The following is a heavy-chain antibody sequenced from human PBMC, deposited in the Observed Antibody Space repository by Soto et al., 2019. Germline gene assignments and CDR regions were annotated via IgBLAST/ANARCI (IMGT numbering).Heavy chain of an antibody. Sequence: GGSLRLSCAASGFTFSSYSMNWVRQAPGKGLEWVSSISSSSSYIYYADSVKGRFTISRDNAKNSLYLQMNSLRAEDTAVYYCARGMYCSSTSCERIEVAFDIWGQGTMVTVSS. CDR1: GFTFSSYS. D-gene: IGHD2-2*01. V-gene: IGHV3-21*01. CDR3: ARGMYCSSTSCERIEVAFDI. J-gene: IGHJ3*02. CDR2: ISSSSSYI.